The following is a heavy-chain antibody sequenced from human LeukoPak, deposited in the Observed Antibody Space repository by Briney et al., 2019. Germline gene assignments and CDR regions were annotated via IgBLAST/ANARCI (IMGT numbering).Heavy chain of an antibody. J-gene: IGHJ4*02. CDR1: GYTFTIYY. CDR3: ARDAPVVRGVIIAFDY. D-gene: IGHD3-10*01. Sequence: ASVKVSCKASGYTFTIYYMHWVRQAPGQGLEWMGIINPSGGSTSYEQKFQGRVTMTRDTSTSTVYMELSSLRSEDTAVYYCARDAPVVRGVIIAFDYWGQGTLVTVSS. CDR2: INPSGGST. V-gene: IGHV1-46*01.